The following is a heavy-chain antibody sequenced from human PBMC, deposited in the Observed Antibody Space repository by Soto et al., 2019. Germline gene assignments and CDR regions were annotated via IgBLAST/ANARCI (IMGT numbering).Heavy chain of an antibody. CDR1: GFTFTSSA. Sequence: GASVKVSCKASGFTFTSSAVQWVRQARGQRLEWIGWIVVGSGNTNYAQKFQERVTITRDMSTSTAYMELSSLRSEDTAVYYCAASTVTTYYYYYGMDVWGQGTTVTVSS. V-gene: IGHV1-58*01. CDR3: AASTVTTYYYYYGMDV. CDR2: IVVGSGNT. J-gene: IGHJ6*02. D-gene: IGHD4-17*01.